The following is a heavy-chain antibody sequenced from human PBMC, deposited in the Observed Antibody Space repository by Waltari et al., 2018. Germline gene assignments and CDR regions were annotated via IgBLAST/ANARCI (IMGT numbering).Heavy chain of an antibody. Sequence: QVQLVQSGAEVKKPGSSVKVSCKDSGGTFSSYAISWVRQAPGQGLEWMGGIIPSFGTANYSQKVQGRVTITADESTSTAYMELSSLRSEDTAVYYGASPSNQLPLGDAVDIWGQGTMVTVSS. D-gene: IGHD2-2*01. CDR3: ASPSNQLPLGDAVDI. CDR2: IIPSFGTA. J-gene: IGHJ3*02. V-gene: IGHV1-69*01. CDR1: GGTFSSYA.